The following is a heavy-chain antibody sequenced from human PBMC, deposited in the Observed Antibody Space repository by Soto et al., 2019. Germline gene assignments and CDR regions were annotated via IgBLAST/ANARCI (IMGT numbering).Heavy chain of an antibody. CDR1: GGSFTSNNW. V-gene: IGHV4-4*02. CDR3: ASRDPGTSVDH. J-gene: IGHJ5*02. CDR2: IYRTGSS. D-gene: IGHD1-7*01. Sequence: PSETLSLTCAVSGGSFTSNNWWTWVRQPPGQGLEWIGEIYRTGSSNYNPSLKSRGTISRDNSENQFSLKVTSLTAADTAVYYRASRDPGTSVDHWGQGTLVTVSS.